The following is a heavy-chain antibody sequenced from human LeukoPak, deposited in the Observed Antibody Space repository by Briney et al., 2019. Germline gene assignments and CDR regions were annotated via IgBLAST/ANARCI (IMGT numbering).Heavy chain of an antibody. V-gene: IGHV4-39*01. Sequence: SETLSLTCAVSGDSVINDNYFWGWIRQPPGKGLEWIGSIYYSGSTYYNPSLKSRVTISVDTSKNQFSLKLSSVTAADTAVYYCARFRVGDYVWGSYRYEVGAFDIWGQGTMVTVSS. J-gene: IGHJ3*02. CDR2: IYYSGST. D-gene: IGHD3-16*02. CDR1: GDSVINDNYF. CDR3: ARFRVGDYVWGSYRYEVGAFDI.